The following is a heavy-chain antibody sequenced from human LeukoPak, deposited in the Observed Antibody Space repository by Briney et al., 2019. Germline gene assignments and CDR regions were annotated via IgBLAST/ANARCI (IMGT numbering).Heavy chain of an antibody. CDR2: ISSSSSYT. CDR1: GFTFSDYY. V-gene: IGHV3-11*06. CDR3: ARNGYSYGYDFDY. J-gene: IGHJ4*02. Sequence: GGSLRLSCAASGFTFSDYYMSWIRQAPGKGLEWVSYISSSSSYTNYADSVKGRFTISTDNAKNSLYLQMNSLRAEDTAVYYCARNGYSYGYDFDYWGQGTLVTVSS. D-gene: IGHD5-18*01.